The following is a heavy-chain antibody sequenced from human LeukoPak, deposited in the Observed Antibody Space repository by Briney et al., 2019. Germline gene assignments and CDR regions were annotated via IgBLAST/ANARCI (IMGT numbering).Heavy chain of an antibody. CDR1: GDSIRSSSYY. CDR2: MSYSGST. V-gene: IGHV4-39*01. CDR3: ARAVSGRFDY. Sequence: SETLSLTCTVSGDSIRSSSYYWGWIRQPPGKGLEWIGSMSYSGSTYYNSSLKSRVTISVDTSKSQFSLKLSSVTAADTAIYYCARAVSGRFDYWGQGTLVTVSS. J-gene: IGHJ4*02. D-gene: IGHD6-19*01.